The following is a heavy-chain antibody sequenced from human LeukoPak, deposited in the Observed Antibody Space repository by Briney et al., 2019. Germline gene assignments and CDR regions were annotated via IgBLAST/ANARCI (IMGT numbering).Heavy chain of an antibody. CDR1: GGSISSSYW. Sequence: PSETLSLTCGVSGGSISSSYWWSWVRQPPGKGLEWIGETYHSGSTNYNPSLKSRVTISVDKSKNQFSLKLSSVTAADTAVYYCFGRSSRAFDYWGQGTLVTVSS. CDR2: TYHSGST. D-gene: IGHD3-10*01. V-gene: IGHV4-4*02. CDR3: FGRSSRAFDY. J-gene: IGHJ4*02.